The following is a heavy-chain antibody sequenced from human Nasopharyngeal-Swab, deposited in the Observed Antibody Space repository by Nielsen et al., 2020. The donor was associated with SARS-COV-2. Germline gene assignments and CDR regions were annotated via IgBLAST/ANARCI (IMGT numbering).Heavy chain of an antibody. V-gene: IGHV3-64*02. CDR1: GFTFSRWP. CDR3: AKETQGVHDY. Sequence: GESLKISCVASGFTFSRWPMHWARQAPGKGLESVSAISGDGADTYYTDSVRGRFTISRDNSKDTLYLQMGSLRVEDMAVYYCAKETQGVHDYWGQGTLVTVSS. D-gene: IGHD2-8*01. CDR2: ISGDGADT. J-gene: IGHJ4*02.